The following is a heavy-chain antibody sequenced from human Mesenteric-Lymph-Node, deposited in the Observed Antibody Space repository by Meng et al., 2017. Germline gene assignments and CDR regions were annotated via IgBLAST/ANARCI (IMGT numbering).Heavy chain of an antibody. CDR3: TRGNARFYDILTGYVY. J-gene: IGHJ4*02. Sequence: QVQLQQWGAGLLKPSEPLSLTCAVYGGSFSGYYWSWIRQPPGKGLEWIGEINHSGSTNYNPSLKSRVTISVDTSKNQFSLKLSSVTAADTAVYYCTRGNARFYDILTGYVYWGQGTLVTVSS. CDR2: INHSGST. V-gene: IGHV4-34*01. CDR1: GGSFSGYY. D-gene: IGHD3-9*01.